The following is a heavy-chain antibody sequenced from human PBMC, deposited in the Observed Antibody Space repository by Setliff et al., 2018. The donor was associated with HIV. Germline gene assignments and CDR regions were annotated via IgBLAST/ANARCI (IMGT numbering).Heavy chain of an antibody. Sequence: GGSLRLSCATSGFTFSPYAIHWVRQAPGMGLEWVAMIWADEITKFYADSVKGRFTISRDNSKNTLYLQMNSLGEADTALYYCVNLLIDMWGQGTMVTVS. V-gene: IGHV3-30*02. CDR1: GFTFSPYA. CDR2: IWADEITK. CDR3: VNLLIDM. J-gene: IGHJ3*02. D-gene: IGHD3-9*01.